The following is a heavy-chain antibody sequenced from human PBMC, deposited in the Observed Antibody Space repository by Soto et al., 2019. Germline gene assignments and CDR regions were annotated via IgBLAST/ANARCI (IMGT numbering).Heavy chain of an antibody. D-gene: IGHD6-19*01. CDR3: ARDQQQWLPDLFDY. CDR2: INAGNGNT. V-gene: IGHV1-3*01. J-gene: IGHJ4*02. Sequence: QVQLVQSGAEVKKPGASVKVSCKASGYTFTSYAMHWVRQAPGQRLEWMGWINAGNGNTKYSQKFQGRVTITRDTSASTAYMELSSLRSEDTAVYYCARDQQQWLPDLFDYWGQGTLVTVSS. CDR1: GYTFTSYA.